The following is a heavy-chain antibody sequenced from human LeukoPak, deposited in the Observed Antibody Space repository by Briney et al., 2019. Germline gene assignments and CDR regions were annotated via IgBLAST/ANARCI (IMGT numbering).Heavy chain of an antibody. D-gene: IGHD6-13*01. CDR1: GGSISSSSYY. J-gene: IGHJ4*02. CDR2: IYYSGST. CDR3: ARPHSSSWYAYDY. V-gene: IGHV4-39*01. Sequence: SETLSLTCTVSGGSISSSSYYWGWIRQPPGKGLEWIGSIYYSGSTYYNPSLKSRVTISVDTSKNQFSLKLSSVTAADTAVYYCARPHSSSWYAYDYWGQGTLVTVSS.